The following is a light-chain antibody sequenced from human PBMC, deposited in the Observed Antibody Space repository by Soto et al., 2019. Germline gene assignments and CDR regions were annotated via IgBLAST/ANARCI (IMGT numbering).Light chain of an antibody. CDR2: DNN. J-gene: IGLJ1*01. CDR1: SSNIGNNY. Sequence: QSVLTQPPSVSAAPGQKVTISCSGSSSNIGNNYVSWYQQLPGTAPKLLIYDNNKRPSGIPDRFSASKSGTSATLGITGLQTGDEADYYCGTWDSSLSAHVFGTGTKLTVL. CDR3: GTWDSSLSAHV. V-gene: IGLV1-51*01.